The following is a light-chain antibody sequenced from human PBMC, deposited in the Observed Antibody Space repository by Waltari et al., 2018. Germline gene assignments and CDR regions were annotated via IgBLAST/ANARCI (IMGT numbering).Light chain of an antibody. CDR2: GAS. Sequence: EIVMTQSPATLSVSPGERVTLSCWASQMISSNLAWYQQKPDQTPRLLMHGASTRATAIPARFSGSGSGTEFTLTISSLQSEDFAVYYCQQYHDWPITFGGGTKLEI. CDR3: QQYHDWPIT. J-gene: IGKJ4*01. V-gene: IGKV3-15*01. CDR1: QMISSN.